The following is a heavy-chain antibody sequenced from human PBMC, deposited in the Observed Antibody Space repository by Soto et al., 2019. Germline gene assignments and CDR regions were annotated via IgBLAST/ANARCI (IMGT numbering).Heavy chain of an antibody. CDR1: GFNVSISY. D-gene: IGHD2-2*01. CDR2: IYSDGYT. CDR3: ERRKYCSSTTCFDY. J-gene: IGHJ4*02. V-gene: IGHV3-66*01. Sequence: GGSLRLSCAASGFNVSISYMSWVRQVPGKGLEWVSIIYSDGYTYYAASVKGRFTISRDNFKNTLYLQMSSLRAEDTAVYYCERRKYCSSTTCFDYWGQGTLVTVSS.